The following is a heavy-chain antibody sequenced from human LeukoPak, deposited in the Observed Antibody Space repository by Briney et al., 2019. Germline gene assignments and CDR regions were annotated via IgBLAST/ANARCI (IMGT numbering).Heavy chain of an antibody. V-gene: IGHV4-59*01. CDR2: ISDTGKT. Sequence: SETLSHTCNVSAASPTRYYWDWLRQSPGRGLEWIGYISDTGKTDSNPSLKSRVTIPLPTSKHQFSLSLTSVTAADSAVYFCSTGYY. J-gene: IGHJ6*01. CDR3: STGYY. CDR1: AASPTRYY.